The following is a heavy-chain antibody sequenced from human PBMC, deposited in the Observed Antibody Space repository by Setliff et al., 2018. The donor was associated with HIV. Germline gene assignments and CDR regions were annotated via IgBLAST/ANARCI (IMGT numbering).Heavy chain of an antibody. CDR2: IYYSGST. D-gene: IGHD3-9*01. V-gene: IGHV4-61*01. CDR1: GGSVGSGSYY. CDR3: AREGGNYDILTGYYNIGLDY. J-gene: IGHJ4*02. Sequence: SETLSLTCSVSGGSVGSGSYYWSWIRQSPGKGLEWLGYIYYSGSTTYNPSLRSRVTTSIDTSMNQFSLNLRSVTAADTAVYYCAREGGNYDILTGYYNIGLDYWGQGTLVTVSS.